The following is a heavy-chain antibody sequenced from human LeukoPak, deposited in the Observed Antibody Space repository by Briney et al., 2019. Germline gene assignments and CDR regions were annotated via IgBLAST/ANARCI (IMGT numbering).Heavy chain of an antibody. J-gene: IGHJ4*02. D-gene: IGHD3-10*01. V-gene: IGHV1-46*01. CDR3: ASQFAMVRGVIAY. Sequence: ASVKVSCKASGYTFTIYGISWVRQAPGQGLEWMGIINPSGGSTSYAQKFQGRVTMTRDTSTSTVYMELSSLRSEDTAVYYCASQFAMVRGVIAYWGQGTLVTVSS. CDR2: INPSGGST. CDR1: GYTFTIYG.